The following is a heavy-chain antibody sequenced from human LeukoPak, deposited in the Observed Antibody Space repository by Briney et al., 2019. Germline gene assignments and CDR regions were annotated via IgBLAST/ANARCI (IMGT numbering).Heavy chain of an antibody. Sequence: SETLSPTCTVSGGSISSYYWSWIRQPPGKGLEWIGYIYYSGSTNYNPSLKSRVTISVDTSKNQFSLKLSSVTAADTAVYYCARGGGYDAFDIWGQGTMVTVPS. CDR1: GGSISSYY. D-gene: IGHD6-13*01. J-gene: IGHJ3*02. CDR2: IYYSGST. V-gene: IGHV4-59*01. CDR3: ARGGGYDAFDI.